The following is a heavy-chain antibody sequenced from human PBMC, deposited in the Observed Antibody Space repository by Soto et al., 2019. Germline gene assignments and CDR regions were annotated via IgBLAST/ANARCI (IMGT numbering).Heavy chain of an antibody. CDR2: MNPNSGNT. Sequence: QVQLVQSGAEVKKPGASVMVSCKASGYTFRDYDINWVRQASGQGLEWMGWMNPNSGNTAYAQKFQGRVTMTGDTTTNTAYMELTSLTSADTAVYYCTRRARIGKQLWLPCDSWAQGTLVTVSS. CDR3: TRRARIGKQLWLPCDS. CDR1: GYTFRDYD. D-gene: IGHD3-22*01. V-gene: IGHV1-8*01. J-gene: IGHJ4*02.